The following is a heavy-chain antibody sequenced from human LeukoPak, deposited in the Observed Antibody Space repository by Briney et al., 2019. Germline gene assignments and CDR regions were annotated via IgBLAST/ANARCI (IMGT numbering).Heavy chain of an antibody. J-gene: IGHJ3*02. V-gene: IGHV1-69*05. Sequence: ASVKVSCKASGGTFSSYAISWVRQAPGQGLEWMGGIIPIFGTANYAQKFQGRVTITTDESTSTAYMELSGLRSEDTAVYYCARMREVVVVTSPDAFDIWGQGTMVTVSS. CDR1: GGTFSSYA. CDR2: IIPIFGTA. D-gene: IGHD2-21*02. CDR3: ARMREVVVVTSPDAFDI.